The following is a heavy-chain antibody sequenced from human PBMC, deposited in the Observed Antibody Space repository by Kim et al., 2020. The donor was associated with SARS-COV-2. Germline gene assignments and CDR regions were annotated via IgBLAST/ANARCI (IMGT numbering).Heavy chain of an antibody. J-gene: IGHJ6*02. V-gene: IGHV4-59*01. Sequence: SETLSLTCTVSGGSISSYYWSWIRQPPGKGLEWIGSIYYSGSTNYNPSLKSRVTISVDTSKNQFSLKLSSVTAADTAVYYCARDSLRVGSGSYRYYYGMDVWGQGATVTVS. CDR3: ARDSLRVGSGSYRYYYGMDV. D-gene: IGHD3-10*01. CDR1: GGSISSYY. CDR2: IYYSGST.